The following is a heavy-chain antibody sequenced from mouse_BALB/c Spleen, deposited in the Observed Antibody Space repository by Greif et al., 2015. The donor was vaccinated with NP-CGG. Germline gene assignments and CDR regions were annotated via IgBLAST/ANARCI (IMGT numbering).Heavy chain of an antibody. CDR3: ARKDYGNYFDY. V-gene: IGHV1-80*01. CDR1: GYAFSSYW. CDR2: IYPGDGDT. D-gene: IGHD2-1*01. J-gene: IGHJ2*01. Sequence: VQLQQSGAELVRPGSSVKISCKASGYAFSSYWMNWVKQRPGQGLEWIGQIYPGDGDTNYNGKFKGEATLTADKSSSTAYMQLSSLTSEDSAVYFCARKDYGNYFDYWGQGTTLTVSS.